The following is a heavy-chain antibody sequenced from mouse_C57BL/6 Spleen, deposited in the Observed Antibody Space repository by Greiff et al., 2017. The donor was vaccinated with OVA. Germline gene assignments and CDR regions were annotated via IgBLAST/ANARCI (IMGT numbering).Heavy chain of an antibody. J-gene: IGHJ1*03. D-gene: IGHD2-1*01. CDR1: GYAFSSSW. CDR3: ARQNGNYLYFDV. V-gene: IGHV1-82*01. CDR2: IYPGDGDT. Sequence: VQLQQSGPELVKPGASVKISRKASGYAFSSSWMNWVKQRPGKGLEWIGRIYPGDGDTNYNGKFKGKATLTADKSSSTAYMQLSSLTSEDSAVYFCARQNGNYLYFDVWGTGTTVTVSS.